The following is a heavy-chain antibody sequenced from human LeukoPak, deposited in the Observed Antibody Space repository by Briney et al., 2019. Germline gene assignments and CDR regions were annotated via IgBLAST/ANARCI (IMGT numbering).Heavy chain of an antibody. CDR1: GFTFSNYL. V-gene: IGHV3-30-3*01. Sequence: GGSLRLSCAASGFTFSNYLMYWVRQAPGKGLEWVAVISSDGTNRYYADSVKGRFTISRDNSKNTLSLQMNSLRAEDTAVYYRARLLPSLNYMDVWGKGTTVTVSS. J-gene: IGHJ6*03. CDR2: ISSDGTNR. CDR3: ARLLPSLNYMDV.